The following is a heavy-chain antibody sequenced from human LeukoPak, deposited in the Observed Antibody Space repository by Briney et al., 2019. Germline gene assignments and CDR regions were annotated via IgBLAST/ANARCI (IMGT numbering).Heavy chain of an antibody. CDR2: IYISGNT. V-gene: IGHV4-61*02. Sequence: PSETLSLTCTVSGDSISSDTYYWTWIRQPAGKGLEWIGRIYISGNTNYNPSLKSRVTISVDTSKNQFSLNLNSVTAADTAVYYCAGTRRYCSDGSCYNWFDPWGQGTLVTVSS. J-gene: IGHJ5*02. CDR3: AGTRRYCSDGSCYNWFDP. CDR1: GDSISSDTYY. D-gene: IGHD2-15*01.